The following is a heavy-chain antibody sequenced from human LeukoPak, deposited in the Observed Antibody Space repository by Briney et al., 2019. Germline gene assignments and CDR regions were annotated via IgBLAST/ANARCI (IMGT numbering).Heavy chain of an antibody. D-gene: IGHD1-1*01. Sequence: QPGGSLRLSCAASGFTFSSYSMNWVRQAPGKGLEWVSYISSSSSTIYYADSVKGRFTISRDNAKNSLYLQMNSLRAEDTAVYYCARDMYNWNDEVMAYWGQGTLVTVSS. V-gene: IGHV3-48*04. CDR1: GFTFSSYS. CDR3: ARDMYNWNDEVMAY. J-gene: IGHJ4*02. CDR2: ISSSSSTI.